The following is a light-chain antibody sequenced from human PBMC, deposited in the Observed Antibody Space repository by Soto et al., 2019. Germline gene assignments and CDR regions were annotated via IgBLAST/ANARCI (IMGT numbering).Light chain of an antibody. Sequence: TQSPATLSLSPWERATLSCGASQSVSSSYLAWYQQKPGKAPKLLIYAASSLQSGVPSRFSGSGSGTDFTLTISSLQPEDFATYYCQQSYSPITFGQGTRLEIK. J-gene: IGKJ5*01. CDR2: AAS. CDR3: QQSYSPIT. CDR1: QSVSSSY. V-gene: IGKV1-39*01.